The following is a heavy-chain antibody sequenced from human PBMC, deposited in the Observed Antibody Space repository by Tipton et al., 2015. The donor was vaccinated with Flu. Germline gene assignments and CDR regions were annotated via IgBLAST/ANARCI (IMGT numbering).Heavy chain of an antibody. Sequence: TLSLTCTVSGGSISSGGYYWSWIRQHPGKGLEWIGYIYYSGSTYYNPSLKSRVTISVDTSKNQFSLKLSSVTAADTAVYYCASFPRRGVIVGKLDYYYGMDVWGQGPTVTVSS. D-gene: IGHD3-10*01. V-gene: IGHV4-31*03. CDR3: ASFPRRGVIVGKLDYYYGMDV. CDR1: GGSISSGGYY. CDR2: IYYSGST. J-gene: IGHJ6*02.